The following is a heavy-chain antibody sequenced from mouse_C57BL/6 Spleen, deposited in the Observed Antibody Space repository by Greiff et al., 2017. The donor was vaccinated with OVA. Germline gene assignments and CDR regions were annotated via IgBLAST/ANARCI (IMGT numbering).Heavy chain of an antibody. Sequence: QVQLQQPGAELVRPGSSVKLSCKASGYTFTSYWMHWVKQRPIQGLEWIGNIDPSDSETHYNQKFKDKATLSVDKSSSTAYMQLSSLTSEDSAVYYCARWDYGRGYAMDYWGQGTSVTVSS. J-gene: IGHJ4*01. V-gene: IGHV1-52*01. CDR3: ARWDYGRGYAMDY. CDR1: GYTFTSYW. D-gene: IGHD2-4*01. CDR2: IDPSDSET.